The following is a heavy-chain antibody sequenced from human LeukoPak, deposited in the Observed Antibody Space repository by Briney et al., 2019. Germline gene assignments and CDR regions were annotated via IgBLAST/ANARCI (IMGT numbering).Heavy chain of an antibody. D-gene: IGHD4-17*01. Sequence: PSETLSLTCTVSGGSISSYYWSWIRQPPGKGLEWIGYIYYSGSTNYNPSLKSRVTISVDTSKNQFSLKLSSVTAADTAVYYCARSRDYGDYFFGYWGQGTLVTVSS. J-gene: IGHJ4*02. V-gene: IGHV4-59*01. CDR1: GGSISSYY. CDR2: IYYSGST. CDR3: ARSRDYGDYFFGY.